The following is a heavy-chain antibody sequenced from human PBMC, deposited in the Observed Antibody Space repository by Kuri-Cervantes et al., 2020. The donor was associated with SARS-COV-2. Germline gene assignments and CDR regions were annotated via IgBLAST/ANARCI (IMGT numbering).Heavy chain of an antibody. J-gene: IGHJ5*02. CDR2: IVVGSGNT. CDR3: ASGSSIAALGGWFDP. Sequence: SVKVSCKASGFTFTGSAMQWVRQARGQRLEWIGWIVVGSGNTNYAQKFQERVTITRDMSTSTAYMELSRLRSDDTAVYYCASGSSIAALGGWFDPWGQGTLVTVSS. CDR1: GFTFTGSA. D-gene: IGHD6-6*01. V-gene: IGHV1-58*02.